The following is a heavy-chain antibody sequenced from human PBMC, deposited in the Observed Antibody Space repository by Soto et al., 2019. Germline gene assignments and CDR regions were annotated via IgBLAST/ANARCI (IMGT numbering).Heavy chain of an antibody. Sequence: QVQLQQWGAGLLKPSETLSLTCAVYGGSFSGYYWSWIRQPPGKGLEWIGEINHSGSTNYDPSLKCQVTISVDSSKNQFSLKLSSVTAADTAVYYCARGLGYYDSSGYFATDWGQGTLVTVSS. CDR3: ARGLGYYDSSGYFATD. J-gene: IGHJ4*02. CDR1: GGSFSGYY. V-gene: IGHV4-34*01. CDR2: INHSGST. D-gene: IGHD3-22*01.